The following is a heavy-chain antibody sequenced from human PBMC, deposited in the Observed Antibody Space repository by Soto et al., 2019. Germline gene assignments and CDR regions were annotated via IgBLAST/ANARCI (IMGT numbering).Heavy chain of an antibody. Sequence: SETLSLTCTVSGGSITTFYWSWIRQPPGKGLEWIGNIYFSGSTNYNPSLKSRVTMSVDPSKNQFSLKLTSVTAADTAVYYCARDAAREITFGGVDAFDICGQGTMVTVSS. CDR1: GGSITTFY. CDR3: ARDAAREITFGGVDAFDI. J-gene: IGHJ3*02. CDR2: IYFSGST. D-gene: IGHD3-16*01. V-gene: IGHV4-59*01.